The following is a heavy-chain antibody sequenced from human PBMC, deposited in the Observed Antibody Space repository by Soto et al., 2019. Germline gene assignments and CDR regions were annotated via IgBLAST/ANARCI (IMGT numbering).Heavy chain of an antibody. J-gene: IGHJ6*02. V-gene: IGHV3-23*01. CDR3: ARIRGYWYGLEV. CDR1: GFPLSTYG. CDR2: ITGTGGDT. Sequence: EVQLLESGGGLVQPGGSLRLSCAASGFPLSTYGMSWVRQAPGKGLEWVSSITGTGGDTYYADSVKGRFTSARENPNNILYLQMNSLRVEDTAVYYCARIRGYWYGLEVWGQGTTITVSS.